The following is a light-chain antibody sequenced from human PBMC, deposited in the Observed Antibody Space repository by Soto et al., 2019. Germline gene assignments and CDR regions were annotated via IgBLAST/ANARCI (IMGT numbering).Light chain of an antibody. V-gene: IGLV6-57*01. Sequence: NFMLAQPHSVSESPGKTITISCTRSGGSIASNYVQWYQQRPGSSPTTVIYEDNQRPSGVPDRFSDSIDSSSNSASLTISGLKTEDEATYYCQSFDSSDQVFGGGTKLTVL. J-gene: IGLJ3*02. CDR3: QSFDSSDQV. CDR1: GGSIASNY. CDR2: EDN.